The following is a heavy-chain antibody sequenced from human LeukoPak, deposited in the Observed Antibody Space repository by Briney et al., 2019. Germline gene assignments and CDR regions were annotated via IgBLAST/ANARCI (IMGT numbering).Heavy chain of an antibody. CDR1: GFTFGDYA. V-gene: IGHV3-49*04. D-gene: IGHD3-9*01. CDR3: TRVLERYFYWLFDY. CDR2: IRSKAYGGTT. J-gene: IGHJ4*02. Sequence: GGSLRLSCTASGFTFGDYAMSWVRQAPGKGLEWVGFIRSKAYGGTTEYAASVKGRFTISRDDSKSIAYLQMNSLKTEDTAVYYCTRVLERYFYWLFDYWGQGTLVTVSS.